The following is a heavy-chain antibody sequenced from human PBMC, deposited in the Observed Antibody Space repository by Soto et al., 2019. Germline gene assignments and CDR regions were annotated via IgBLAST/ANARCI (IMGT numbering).Heavy chain of an antibody. D-gene: IGHD6-13*01. CDR2: ISAYNGNT. V-gene: IGHV1-18*01. CDR1: GYTFTSYG. CDR3: ARRCTTPSRSWQVPGNYYCYYMDV. J-gene: IGHJ6*03. Sequence: QVQLVQSGAEVKKPGASVKVSCKASGYTFTSYGISWVRQAPGQGLEWMGWISAYNGNTNHAKKLQGRATMTTDTSTSTAYMELRSLRSDDTAVYYCARRCTTPSRSWQVPGNYYCYYMDVWGKGTTVTVSS.